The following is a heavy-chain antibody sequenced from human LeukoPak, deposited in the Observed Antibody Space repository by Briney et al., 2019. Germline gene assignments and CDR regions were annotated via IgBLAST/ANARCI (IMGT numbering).Heavy chain of an antibody. D-gene: IGHD3-10*01. Sequence: SETLSLTCTVSGGSISSYYWSWIRQPPGKGLEWIGYIYYSGSTNYNPSLKSRVTISVDTSKNQFSLRLSSVTAADTAVYYCARDRYGSGSSYNWFDPWGQGTLVTVSS. J-gene: IGHJ5*02. V-gene: IGHV4-59*01. CDR1: GGSISSYY. CDR3: ARDRYGSGSSYNWFDP. CDR2: IYYSGST.